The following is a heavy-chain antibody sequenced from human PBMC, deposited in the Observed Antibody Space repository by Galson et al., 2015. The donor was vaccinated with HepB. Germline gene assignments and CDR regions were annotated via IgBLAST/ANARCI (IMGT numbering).Heavy chain of an antibody. J-gene: IGHJ6*03. D-gene: IGHD3-3*01. CDR2: ISSSVV. CDR3: ARAGGSGYSRGYSYYYMDV. V-gene: IGHV3-48*02. CDR1: GFTFSNYN. Sequence: SLRLSCAASGFTFSNYNMNWVRQAPGKGLEWVSYISSSVVYYADSVKGRFTISRDNAKDSLFLQMNSLTDGDTAVYYCARAGGSGYSRGYSYYYMDVWGRGTTVTVSS.